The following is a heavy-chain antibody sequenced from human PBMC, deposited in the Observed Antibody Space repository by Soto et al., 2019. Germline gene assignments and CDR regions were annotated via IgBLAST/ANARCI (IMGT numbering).Heavy chain of an antibody. CDR1: GFTFSSYA. CDR3: VKDPPTRDSRP. CDR2: ISSYGSTT. Sequence: GGSRRRSCSASGFTFSSYAMHWVRQAPGKGLEFVSAISSYGSTTYFADSVKGRFTISRDNSKNTLYLQMSSLRAADPAVYYCVKDPPTRDSRPWGQGSMVTVCS. D-gene: IGHD5-12*01. V-gene: IGHV3-64D*06. J-gene: IGHJ5*01.